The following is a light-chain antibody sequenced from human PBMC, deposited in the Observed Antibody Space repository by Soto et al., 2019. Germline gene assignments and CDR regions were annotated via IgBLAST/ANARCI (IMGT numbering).Light chain of an antibody. CDR3: QQYGSSPRT. Sequence: DIVLTQSPGTLSLSPGERATLSCRASQSVGSIYLAWYQQKYGQAPRLLIHGASNRASGIPDRFSGSGSGTDFTLTISRLEPEDFAVYYCQQYGSSPRTFGQGTKVE. J-gene: IGKJ1*01. V-gene: IGKV3-20*01. CDR1: QSVGSIY. CDR2: GAS.